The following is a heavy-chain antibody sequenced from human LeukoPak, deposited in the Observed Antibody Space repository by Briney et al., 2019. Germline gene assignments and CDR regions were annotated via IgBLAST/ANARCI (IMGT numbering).Heavy chain of an antibody. CDR2: IKSKTDGGTT. V-gene: IGHV3-15*01. CDR3: TTPRYYYDSSGYDYFDC. CDR1: GFTFSNAW. Sequence: PGGSLRLSCAASGFTFSNAWMSWDPQAPGKGLEWIGRIKSKTDGGTTDHAAPVKGRFTISRDDSKNTLYLQMNSLKPEDTAVYYCTTPRYYYDSSGYDYFDCWGQGTLVTVSS. D-gene: IGHD3-22*01. J-gene: IGHJ4*02.